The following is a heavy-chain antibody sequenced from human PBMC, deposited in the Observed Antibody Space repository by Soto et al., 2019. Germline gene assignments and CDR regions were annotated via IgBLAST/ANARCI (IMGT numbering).Heavy chain of an antibody. J-gene: IGHJ6*02. V-gene: IGHV4-39*01. D-gene: IGHD3-10*01. CDR1: GGSISSSSYY. CDR2: IYYSGST. Sequence: PSETLSLTCTVSGGSISSSSYYWGWIRQPPGKGLEWIGSIYYSGSTYYNPSLKSRVTISVDTSKNQFSLKLSSVTAADTAVYYCARGYTMVRGVRNHYYGMDVWGQGTTVTVS. CDR3: ARGYTMVRGVRNHYYGMDV.